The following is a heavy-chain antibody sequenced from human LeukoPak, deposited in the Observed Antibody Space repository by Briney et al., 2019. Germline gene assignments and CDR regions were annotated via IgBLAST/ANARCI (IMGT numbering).Heavy chain of an antibody. Sequence: NPSETLSLTCTVSGDSISSGDYYWSWIRQPAGKGLEWIGRISSSGSINDNPSLKSRVTISVDTSKNQFSLKLSSVTAADTAVYFCARGPYSYDSSGAFDIWGQGTMVTVSS. CDR3: ARGPYSYDSSGAFDI. D-gene: IGHD3-22*01. CDR1: GDSISSGDYY. J-gene: IGHJ3*02. V-gene: IGHV4-61*02. CDR2: ISSSGSI.